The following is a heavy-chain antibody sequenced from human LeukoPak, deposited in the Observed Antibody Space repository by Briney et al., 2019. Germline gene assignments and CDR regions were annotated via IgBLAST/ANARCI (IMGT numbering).Heavy chain of an antibody. V-gene: IGHV3-23*01. D-gene: IGHD3-22*01. Sequence: GGSLRLSCAASGFMFSNYVISWVRQAPGKGLEWLTAIISSGTTRYYAESVKGRFTISRDNSNNTVFLEMNSLRVEDTAVYYCAKSLPIWSSGSLDHWDQGALVTVSS. CDR1: GFMFSNYV. J-gene: IGHJ4*02. CDR2: IISSGTTR. CDR3: AKSLPIWSSGSLDH.